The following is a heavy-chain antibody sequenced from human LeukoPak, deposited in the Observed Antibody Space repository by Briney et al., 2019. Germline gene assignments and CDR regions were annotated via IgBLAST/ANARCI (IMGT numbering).Heavy chain of an antibody. V-gene: IGHV4-30-4*01. J-gene: IGHJ2*01. CDR2: IYNSGTI. Sequence: PSETLSLTCTDSGGSISSGDYYWSWIRQPPGKGLEWIGYIYNSGTIYYNPSLKSRLTISVDTSRNQFSLRLRSVTAADTAVYYCATAPLPATMWNWYFDLWGRGTLVTVSS. CDR3: ATAPLPATMWNWYFDL. D-gene: IGHD2-2*01. CDR1: GGSISSGDYY.